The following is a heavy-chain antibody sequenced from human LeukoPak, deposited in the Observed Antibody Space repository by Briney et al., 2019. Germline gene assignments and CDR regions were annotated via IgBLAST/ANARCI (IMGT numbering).Heavy chain of an antibody. CDR2: IYHSGST. J-gene: IGHJ4*02. Sequence: KASETLSLTCAVYGGSFSGYYWSWVRQPPGKGLEWIGSIYHSGSTSYNPSLKSRVTISVDTSKNQFSLKLSSVTAADTAVYYCARASAQSSCLFDYWGQGTLVTVSS. V-gene: IGHV4-34*01. CDR3: ARASAQSSCLFDY. CDR1: GGSFSGYY. D-gene: IGHD6-13*01.